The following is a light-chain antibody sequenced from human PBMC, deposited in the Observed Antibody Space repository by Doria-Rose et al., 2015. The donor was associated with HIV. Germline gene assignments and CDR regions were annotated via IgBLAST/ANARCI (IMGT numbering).Light chain of an antibody. V-gene: IGLV8-61*01. J-gene: IGLJ3*02. CDR3: VLYMGSGIWM. CDR2: NTY. Sequence: QSVLTQPPSSSVSLGGTVTLTCGLTSGPVTGAYYPSWHQQNTGHAPRTLIYNTYSLSSGVSDRFSGSILGNKAALTISGAQADDESDYYCVLYMGSGIWMFGGGTKLTVL. CDR1: SGPVTGAYY.